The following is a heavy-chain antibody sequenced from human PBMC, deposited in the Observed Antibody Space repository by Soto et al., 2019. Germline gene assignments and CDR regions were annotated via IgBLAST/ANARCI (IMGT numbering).Heavy chain of an antibody. J-gene: IGHJ4*02. CDR1: GLTFSNAW. Sequence: GGSLRLSCAASGLTFSNAWMNWVRQAPGKGLEWVGRIKSKTDGGTTDYAAPVKGRFTISRDDSKNTLYLQMNSLKTEDTAVYYCTTDPPNYYDSSGFDYWGQGTLVTVSS. V-gene: IGHV3-15*07. D-gene: IGHD3-22*01. CDR2: IKSKTDGGTT. CDR3: TTDPPNYYDSSGFDY.